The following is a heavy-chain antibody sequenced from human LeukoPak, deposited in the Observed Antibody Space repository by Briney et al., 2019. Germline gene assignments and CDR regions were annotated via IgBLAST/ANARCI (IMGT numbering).Heavy chain of an antibody. D-gene: IGHD4/OR15-4a*01. V-gene: IGHV4-34*01. CDR1: GGSFSGYY. J-gene: IGHJ5*02. CDR3: ARGRPLTRWFDP. Sequence: RSSETLSLTCAVYGGSFSGYYWSWIRQPPGKGLEWIGEINHSGSTNYNPSLKSRVTISVDTSKNQFSLKLSSVTAADTAVYYCARGRPLTRWFDPWGQGTLVTVSS. CDR2: INHSGST.